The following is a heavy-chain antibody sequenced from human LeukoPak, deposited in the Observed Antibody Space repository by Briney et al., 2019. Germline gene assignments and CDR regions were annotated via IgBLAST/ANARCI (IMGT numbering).Heavy chain of an antibody. V-gene: IGHV4-34*01. D-gene: IGHD3-10*01. Sequence: KPSETLSLTCAVYGGSFSGYYWSWIRQPPGKGLEWIGEINHSGSTNYNPSLKSRVTISVDTSKNQFSLKLSSVTAADTAVYHCARGLVLLWFGEPRTDMDVWGKGTTVTVSS. J-gene: IGHJ6*03. CDR3: ARGLVLLWFGEPRTDMDV. CDR2: INHSGST. CDR1: GGSFSGYY.